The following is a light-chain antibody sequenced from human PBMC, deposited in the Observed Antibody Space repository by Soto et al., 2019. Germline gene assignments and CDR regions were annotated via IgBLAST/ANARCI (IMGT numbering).Light chain of an antibody. V-gene: IGKV3-20*01. CDR1: QSVSSSY. CDR3: QQYGSLSWT. Sequence: QSPGTLSSSPGERAILSCRASQSVSSSYLAWYQQKPGQAPRLLIYGASSRATGIPDRFSGSGSGTDFTLTISRLEPEDFAVYYCQQYGSLSWTFGQGTKVDIK. J-gene: IGKJ1*01. CDR2: GAS.